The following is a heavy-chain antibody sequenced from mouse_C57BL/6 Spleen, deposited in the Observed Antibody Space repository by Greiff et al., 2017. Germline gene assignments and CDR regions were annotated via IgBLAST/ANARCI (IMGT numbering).Heavy chain of an antibody. V-gene: IGHV1-66*01. D-gene: IGHD2-3*01. CDR3: AYGYYGGWYFDV. Sequence: VQLQQSGPELVKPGASVKISCKASGYRFTSYYIHWVKQRPGQGLEWIGWIYPGSGNTKYNEKFKGKATLTADTSSSTAYMQLSRLTSEDSAVYYCAYGYYGGWYFDVWGTGTTVTVSS. CDR1: GYRFTSYY. CDR2: IYPGSGNT. J-gene: IGHJ1*03.